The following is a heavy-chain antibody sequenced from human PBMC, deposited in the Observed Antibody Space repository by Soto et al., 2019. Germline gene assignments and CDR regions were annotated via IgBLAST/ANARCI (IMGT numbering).Heavy chain of an antibody. CDR1: GFAFSDYE. J-gene: IGHJ4*02. CDR2: ISLSGSTI. Sequence: GGSLRLSCAASGFAFSDYEMNWVRQAPGKGLEWVSYISLSGSTIYYADSVKGRFTISRDDAKDSLYLEMDSLRADDTAVYYCARESFSASPNFFDYWGQGTLVTVSS. D-gene: IGHD1-26*01. CDR3: ARESFSASPNFFDY. V-gene: IGHV3-48*03.